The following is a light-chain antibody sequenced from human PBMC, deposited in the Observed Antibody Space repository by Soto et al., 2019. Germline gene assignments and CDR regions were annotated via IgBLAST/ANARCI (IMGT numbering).Light chain of an antibody. Sequence: EIVLTQSPGTLSLSPGERATLSCRASESISSSYLAWYQQKPGQAPRLLIYGASSRATGIPDRFSGSGSGTHFTLTISRLEPEDFAVYYCQQYGFSSWTFGQGTTVEIK. V-gene: IGKV3-20*01. CDR2: GAS. CDR1: ESISSSY. J-gene: IGKJ1*01. CDR3: QQYGFSSWT.